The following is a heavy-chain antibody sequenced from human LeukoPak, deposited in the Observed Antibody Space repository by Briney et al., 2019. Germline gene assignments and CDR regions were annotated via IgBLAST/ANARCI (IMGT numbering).Heavy chain of an antibody. J-gene: IGHJ6*02. CDR2: IYHSGST. CDR3: ARHVVGLLWFGEPHSYYGMDV. Sequence: RPSETLSLTCAVSGGSISSSNWWSWVRQPPGKGLEWIGEIYHSGSTNYNPSLKSRVTISVDTSKNQFSLKLSSVTAADTAVYYCARHVVGLLWFGEPHSYYGMDVWGQGTTVTVSS. CDR1: GGSISSSNW. D-gene: IGHD3-10*01. V-gene: IGHV4-4*02.